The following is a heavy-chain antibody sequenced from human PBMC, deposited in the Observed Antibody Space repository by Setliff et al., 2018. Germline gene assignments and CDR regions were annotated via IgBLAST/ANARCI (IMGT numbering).Heavy chain of an antibody. J-gene: IGHJ3*02. Sequence: SETLSLTCAVYGGSFSGYSWSWIRQPPGKGLEWIGKINHSGSTNYNPSLKSRVTISIDTSKNQFSLKLSSVTAADTAVYYCARGDYYDSSAYSPDTFDIWGQGTMVTVSS. CDR2: INHSGST. V-gene: IGHV4-34*01. CDR3: ARGDYYDSSAYSPDTFDI. D-gene: IGHD3-22*01. CDR1: GGSFSGYS.